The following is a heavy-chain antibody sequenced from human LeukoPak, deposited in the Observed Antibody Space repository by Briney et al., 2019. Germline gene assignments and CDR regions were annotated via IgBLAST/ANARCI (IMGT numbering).Heavy chain of an antibody. J-gene: IGHJ4*02. CDR3: ARRGYCSGGSCAWGFWYFDY. CDR1: GGSISSYY. D-gene: IGHD2-15*01. Sequence: SETLSLTCTVSGGSISSYYWSWIRQPPGKGLEWIGYIYYSGSANYNPSLKSRVTISVDTSKNQFSLKLSSVTAADTAVYYYARRGYCSGGSCAWGFWYFDYWGQGTLVTVSS. V-gene: IGHV4-59*01. CDR2: IYYSGSA.